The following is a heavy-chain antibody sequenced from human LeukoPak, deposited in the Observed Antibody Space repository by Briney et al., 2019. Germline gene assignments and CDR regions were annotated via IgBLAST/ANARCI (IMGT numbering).Heavy chain of an antibody. CDR2: FYFSGST. D-gene: IGHD5-24*01. Sequence: WVRQAPGKGLEWIGSFYFSGSTHYNPSLKSRVTTSEDTSKNQFSLKLTSVTAADTAVYYCARHHGGHQRWLQGFDLWGQGTLVTVSS. V-gene: IGHV4-39*01. J-gene: IGHJ4*02. CDR3: ARHHGGHQRWLQGFDL.